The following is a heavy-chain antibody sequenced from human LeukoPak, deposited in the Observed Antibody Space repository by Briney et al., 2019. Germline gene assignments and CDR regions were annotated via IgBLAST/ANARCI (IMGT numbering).Heavy chain of an antibody. J-gene: IGHJ6*02. D-gene: IGHD4-23*01. CDR3: ARAGYGGIWYYYYGMDV. CDR2: ISAYNGNT. V-gene: IGHV1-18*01. CDR1: GYTFTSYG. Sequence: ASVKVTCKASGYTFTSYGISWVRQAPGQGLEWMGWISAYNGNTNYAQKLQGRVTMTTDTSTSTAYMELRSLRSDDTAVHYCARAGYGGIWYYYYGMDVWGQGTTVTVSS.